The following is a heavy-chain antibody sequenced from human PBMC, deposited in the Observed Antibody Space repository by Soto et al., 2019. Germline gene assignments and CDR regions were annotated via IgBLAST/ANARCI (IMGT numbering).Heavy chain of an antibody. J-gene: IGHJ4*02. CDR2: INPNSGGT. CDR3: ARASPHLDY. Sequence: ASVKVSCKVSGYTLTELSMHWVRQAPGQGLEWMGWINPNSGGTNYAQKFQGWVTMTRDTSISTAYMELSRLRSDDTAVYYCARASPHLDYWGQGTLVTVSS. CDR1: GYTLTELS. V-gene: IGHV1-2*04.